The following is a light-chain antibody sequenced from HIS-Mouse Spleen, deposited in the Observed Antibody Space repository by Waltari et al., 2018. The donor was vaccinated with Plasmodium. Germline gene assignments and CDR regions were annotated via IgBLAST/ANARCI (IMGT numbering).Light chain of an antibody. CDR3: YSTDSSGNHRV. CDR1: ALPTTY. CDR2: EDS. V-gene: IGLV3-10*01. Sequence: SYELTQPPSVSVSPGQTARTTCSGAALPTTYAYWYQQKSGQAPVLVIYEDSKRPAGIPERFSGSSSGTMATLTISGAQVEDEADYYCYSTDSSGNHRVFGGGTKLTVL. J-gene: IGLJ3*02.